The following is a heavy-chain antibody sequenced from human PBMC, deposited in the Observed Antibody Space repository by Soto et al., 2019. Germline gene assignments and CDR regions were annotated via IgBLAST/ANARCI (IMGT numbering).Heavy chain of an antibody. V-gene: IGHV4-59*01. CDR3: AREDYGMDV. Sequence: QVQLQESGPGLVKPSETLSLTCTVSGGSISSYYWSRIRQPPGKGLEWIGYINYSGSTNYNPSLKRRVTISVDTSKNQFSLKLSSVTAADTAVYYCAREDYGMDVWGQGTTVTVSS. CDR1: GGSISSYY. J-gene: IGHJ6*02. CDR2: INYSGST.